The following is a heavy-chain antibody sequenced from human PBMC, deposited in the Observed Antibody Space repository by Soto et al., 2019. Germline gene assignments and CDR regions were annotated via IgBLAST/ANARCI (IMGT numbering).Heavy chain of an antibody. Sequence: SETLSLTCTVSGGSISSYYWSWIRQPPGKGLEWIGYIYYSGSTNYNPSLKSRVTISVDTSKNQFSLKLSSVTAADTAVYYRATHVDTTTSYYGMDVWGQGTTVTVSS. V-gene: IGHV4-59*01. J-gene: IGHJ6*02. D-gene: IGHD5-18*01. CDR3: ATHVDTTTSYYGMDV. CDR2: IYYSGST. CDR1: GGSISSYY.